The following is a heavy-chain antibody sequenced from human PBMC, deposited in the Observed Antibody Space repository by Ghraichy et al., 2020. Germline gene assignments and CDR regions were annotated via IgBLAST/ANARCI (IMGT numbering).Heavy chain of an antibody. CDR3: ARGGGAARQLIFDY. V-gene: IGHV4-34*01. CDR1: GGSFSGYY. Sequence: SETLSLTCAVYGGSFSGYYWSWIRQPPGKGLEWIGEINHSGSTNYNPSLKSRVTISVDTSKNQFSLKLSSVTAADTAVYYCARGGGAARQLIFDYWGQGTLVTVSS. D-gene: IGHD6-6*01. CDR2: INHSGST. J-gene: IGHJ4*02.